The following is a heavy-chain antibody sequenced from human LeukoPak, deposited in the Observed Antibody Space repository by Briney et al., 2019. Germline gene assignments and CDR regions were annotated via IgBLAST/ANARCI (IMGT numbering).Heavy chain of an antibody. Sequence: SETLSLTCTVSGGSIRSSYYYWGWIRQPPGKGLEWIGSIYDSGSTYYNPSLKSRVTISVDTSKNQFSLQLNSVTPEDTAVYYCARGIDSSAYYAFDYWGQGTLVTVSS. CDR1: GGSIRSSYYY. CDR2: IYDSGST. V-gene: IGHV4-39*01. CDR3: ARGIDSSAYYAFDY. J-gene: IGHJ4*02. D-gene: IGHD3-22*01.